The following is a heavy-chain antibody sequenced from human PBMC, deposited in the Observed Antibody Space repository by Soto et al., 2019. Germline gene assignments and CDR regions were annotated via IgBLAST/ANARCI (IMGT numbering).Heavy chain of an antibody. D-gene: IGHD2-15*01. Sequence: EVQLVESGGGLVQPGGSLRLSCAASGYTCRNYWMYWVRQAPGQGLEWVSRINSDGSVSSYADSVKGRLTISRDNVKNTLYLLMDSLRAEDTAVYYCARGDCVGGSCYSLAGSFYYYMDAWGKGTTVTVFS. CDR3: ARGDCVGGSCYSLAGSFYYYMDA. V-gene: IGHV3-74*02. CDR2: INSDGSVS. CDR1: GYTCRNYW. J-gene: IGHJ6*03.